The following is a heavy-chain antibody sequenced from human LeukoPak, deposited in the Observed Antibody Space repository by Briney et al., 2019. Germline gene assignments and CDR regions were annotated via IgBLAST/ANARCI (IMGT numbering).Heavy chain of an antibody. D-gene: IGHD6-19*01. V-gene: IGHV4-34*01. CDR1: GGSFSGYY. J-gene: IGHJ4*02. Sequence: SETLSLTCAVYGGSFSGYYWSWIRQPPGKGLEWIGEINHSGSTNYNPSLKSRVTISVDTSKNQFSLRLSSVTAADTAVYYCARQGSGWYEEIDYWGQGTLVTVSS. CDR2: INHSGST. CDR3: ARQGSGWYEEIDY.